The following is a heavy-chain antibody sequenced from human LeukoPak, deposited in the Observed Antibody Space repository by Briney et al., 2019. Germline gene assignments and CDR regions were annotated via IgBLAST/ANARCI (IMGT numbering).Heavy chain of an antibody. V-gene: IGHV3-30*04. J-gene: IGHJ4*02. Sequence: GRSLRLSCAASGFTVSNWAIHWVRQAPGKGLEWVAAISYDGSNKFYADSVKGRFTISRDNSKNSLDLQMNSLRAEDTAVYYCARGYCSSTSCYNDYWGQETLVTVSS. CDR3: ARGYCSSTSCYNDY. CDR2: ISYDGSNK. D-gene: IGHD2-2*02. CDR1: GFTVSNWA.